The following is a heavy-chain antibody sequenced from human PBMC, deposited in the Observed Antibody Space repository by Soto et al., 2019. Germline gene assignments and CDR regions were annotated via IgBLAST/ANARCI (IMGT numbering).Heavy chain of an antibody. CDR1: GGTFSHYD. V-gene: IGHV1-69*12. D-gene: IGHD5-12*01. CDR2: IIPVFGTP. J-gene: IGHJ5*02. CDR3: AGGACGYNHLARFDP. Sequence: QVQLVQSGAEVQKPGSSVKVSCKASGGTFSHYDIGWVRQAPGQGLEWMGGIIPVFGTPNYAKKFQGRVTLAADESTKTLYMALNSLRSEDTAVYYCAGGACGYNHLARFDPWGQGTLVSVSS.